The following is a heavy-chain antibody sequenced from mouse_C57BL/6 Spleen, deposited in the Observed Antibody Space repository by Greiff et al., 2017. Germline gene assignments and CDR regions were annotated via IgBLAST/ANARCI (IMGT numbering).Heavy chain of an antibody. J-gene: IGHJ4*01. CDR3: ARCTTVVAGDYYAMDY. CDR2: INPSNGGT. D-gene: IGHD1-1*01. CDR1: GYTFTSYW. V-gene: IGHV1-53*01. Sequence: QVQLKQSGTELVKPGASVKLSCKASGYTFTSYWMHWVKQRPGQGLEWIGNINPSNGGTNYNEKFKSKATLTVDKSSSTAYMQLSSLTSEDSAVYYCARCTTVVAGDYYAMDYWGQGTSVTVSS.